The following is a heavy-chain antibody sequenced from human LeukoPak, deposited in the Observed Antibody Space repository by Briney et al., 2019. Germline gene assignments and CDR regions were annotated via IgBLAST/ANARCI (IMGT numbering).Heavy chain of an antibody. Sequence: SETLSLTCTVSGGSISSYYWTWIRQPPGKGLEWVGEINHVGSTNYNPSLKSRVTISIDTSKNQFSLKLSSVTAADTAVYYCARAKFIAARPDVGFYYWGQGTLVTVSS. V-gene: IGHV4-34*01. CDR1: GGSISSYY. CDR2: INHVGST. CDR3: ARAKFIAARPDVGFYY. J-gene: IGHJ4*02. D-gene: IGHD6-6*01.